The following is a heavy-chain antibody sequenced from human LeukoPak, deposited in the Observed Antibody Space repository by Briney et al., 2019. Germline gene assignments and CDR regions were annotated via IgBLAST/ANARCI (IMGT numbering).Heavy chain of an antibody. CDR3: ARGPYDYGDYSRG. D-gene: IGHD4-17*01. J-gene: IGHJ4*02. CDR1: GFTFSSYS. Sequence: GGSLILSCAASGFTFSSYSMNWVRQAPGKGLEWVSSISSSSSYIYYADSVKGRFTISRDNAKNSLYLQMNSLRAEDTAVYYCARGPYDYGDYSRGWGQGTLVTVSS. V-gene: IGHV3-21*01. CDR2: ISSSSSYI.